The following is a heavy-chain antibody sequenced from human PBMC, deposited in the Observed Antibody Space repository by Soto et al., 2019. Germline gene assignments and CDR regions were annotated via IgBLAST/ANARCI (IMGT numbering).Heavy chain of an antibody. D-gene: IGHD3-3*01. CDR2: INPNSGGT. V-gene: IGHV1-2*04. CDR1: GYTFTGYY. J-gene: IGHJ5*02. CDR3: ARGRGVRFLEWSHSDWFDP. Sequence: QVQLVQSGAEVNKPGASVKVSCKASGYTFTGYYMHWVRQAPGQGLEWMGWINPNSGGTNYAQKFQGWVTMTRDTSISTAYMELSRLRSDDTAVYYCARGRGVRFLEWSHSDWFDPWGQGTLVTVSS.